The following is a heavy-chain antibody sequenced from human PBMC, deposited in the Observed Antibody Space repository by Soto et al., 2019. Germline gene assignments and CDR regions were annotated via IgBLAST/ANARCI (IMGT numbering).Heavy chain of an antibody. D-gene: IGHD4-17*01. V-gene: IGHV4-30-2*01. CDR2: IYHSGST. CDR3: ARHLAHYGDYDSDAFDI. CDR1: GGSISSGGYS. Sequence: SETLSLTCAVSGGSISSGGYSWSWIRQPPGKGLECIGYIYHSGSTYYSPSLKSRVTISVDTSKNQFSLKLSSVTAADTAVYYCARHLAHYGDYDSDAFDIWGQGTMVTVSS. J-gene: IGHJ3*02.